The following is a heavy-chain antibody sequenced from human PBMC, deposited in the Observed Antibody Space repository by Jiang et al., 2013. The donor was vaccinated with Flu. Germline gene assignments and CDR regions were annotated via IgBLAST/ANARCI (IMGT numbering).Heavy chain of an antibody. Sequence: VLLKPSETLSLTCTVSGGSISSSSYYWGWIRQPPGKGLEWIGSIYYSGSTYYNPSLKSRVTISVDTSKNQFSLKLSSVTAADTAVYYCARDTGDSSGSVDYWGQGTLVTVSS. CDR2: IYYSGST. V-gene: IGHV4-39*07. CDR1: GGSISSSSYY. CDR3: ARDTGDSSGSVDY. D-gene: IGHD6-19*01. J-gene: IGHJ4*02.